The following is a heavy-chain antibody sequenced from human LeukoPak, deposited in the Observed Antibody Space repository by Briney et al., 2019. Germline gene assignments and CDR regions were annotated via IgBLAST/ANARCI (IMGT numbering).Heavy chain of an antibody. CDR2: IYSGGST. J-gene: IGHJ4*02. CDR3: ARLPAAREYDY. V-gene: IGHV3-66*04. D-gene: IGHD6-6*01. CDR1: GFTVSSNY. Sequence: GGSLRLSCAASGFTVSSNYMSWVRQAPQKGLEWVSVIYSGGSTYYADSVKGRFTISRDNSKTTLYLHMNSMRSEATTVYYCARLPAAREYDYWGQGTLVTVSS.